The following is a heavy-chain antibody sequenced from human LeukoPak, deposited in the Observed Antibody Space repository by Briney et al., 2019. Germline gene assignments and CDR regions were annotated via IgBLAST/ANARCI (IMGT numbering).Heavy chain of an antibody. CDR1: GGTFSSYA. Sequence: SVKVSCKASGGTFSSYAISWVRQAPGQRLEWMGGIIPIFGTANYAQKFQGRVTITADESTSTAYMELSSLRSEDTAVYYCARTSLPSIAAPAFDPWGQGTLVTVSS. V-gene: IGHV1-69*01. CDR3: ARTSLPSIAAPAFDP. CDR2: IIPIFGTA. D-gene: IGHD6-6*01. J-gene: IGHJ5*02.